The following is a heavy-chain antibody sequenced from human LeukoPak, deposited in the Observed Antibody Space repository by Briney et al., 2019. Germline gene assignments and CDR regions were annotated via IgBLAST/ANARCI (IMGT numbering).Heavy chain of an antibody. V-gene: IGHV3-7*01. D-gene: IGHD1-26*01. Sequence: GESLRLSCVASGFTFSDYWMTWVRQAPGKGLEWVANIKQDGGDKKYVDSVKGRFTISRDNAKNSLYLQMDSLRDEDTAVYYCARGGGDYWGQGTLVTVTS. J-gene: IGHJ4*02. CDR1: GFTFSDYW. CDR3: ARGGGDY. CDR2: IKQDGGDK.